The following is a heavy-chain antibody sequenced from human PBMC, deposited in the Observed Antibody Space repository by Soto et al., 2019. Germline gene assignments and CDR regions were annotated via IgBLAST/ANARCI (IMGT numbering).Heavy chain of an antibody. V-gene: IGHV4-39*01. Sequence: SETLSLTCAVSGGSISGSSFYWGWIRQPPEKGLDSIGSIHYSGSTNYNPSLKSRVTISVDTSKNQFSLSLKSVTAADTAVYYCASDYSGYSADPEYYGVEVWGQGTTVTVSS. D-gene: IGHD3-22*01. CDR3: ASDYSGYSADPEYYGVEV. CDR2: IHYSGST. CDR1: GGSISGSSFY. J-gene: IGHJ6*02.